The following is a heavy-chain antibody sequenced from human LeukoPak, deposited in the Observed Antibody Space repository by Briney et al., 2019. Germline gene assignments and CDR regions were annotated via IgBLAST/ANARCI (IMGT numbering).Heavy chain of an antibody. CDR3: ARVKQWLPPDY. D-gene: IGHD6-19*01. V-gene: IGHV3-74*01. Sequence: GGSLRLSCAASGFTFSSYWMHWVRQAPGKGLVWVSRINSDGSSTSYADSGKGRFTISRDNARNTLYLQTNSLRAEDTAVYYCARVKQWLPPDYWGQGTLVTVSS. CDR2: INSDGSST. CDR1: GFTFSSYW. J-gene: IGHJ4*02.